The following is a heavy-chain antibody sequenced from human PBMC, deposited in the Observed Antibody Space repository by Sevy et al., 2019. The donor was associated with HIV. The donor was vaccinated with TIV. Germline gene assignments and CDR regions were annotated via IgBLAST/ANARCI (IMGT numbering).Heavy chain of an antibody. CDR1: GFSFDSYG. CDR3: TTFDSFGYSYGFDY. Sequence: GGSLRLSCAVSGFSFDSYGMTWVRQAPGKGLEWVSGISGSGTRTYYADSVKGRFSISRDNSKNRLYLQMNSLKTEDTAVYYCTTFDSFGYSYGFDYWGQGTLVTVSS. CDR2: ISGSGTRT. D-gene: IGHD5-18*01. V-gene: IGHV3-23*01. J-gene: IGHJ4*02.